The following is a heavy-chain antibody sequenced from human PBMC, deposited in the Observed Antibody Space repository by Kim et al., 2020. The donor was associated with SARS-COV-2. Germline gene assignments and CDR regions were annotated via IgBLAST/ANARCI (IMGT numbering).Heavy chain of an antibody. J-gene: IGHJ4*02. CDR3: ARGPPDYFDY. Sequence: STYYNPSLKRRVTISVDRSKNQFSLKLSSVTAADTAVYYCARGPPDYFDYWGQGTLVTVSS. V-gene: IGHV4-30-2*01. CDR2: ST.